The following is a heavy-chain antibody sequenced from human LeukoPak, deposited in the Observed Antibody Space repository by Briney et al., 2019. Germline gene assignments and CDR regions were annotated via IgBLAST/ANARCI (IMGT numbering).Heavy chain of an antibody. CDR2: TSYDGSNE. Sequence: GGSLRLSCAASGFTFSSYGMHWVRQAPGKGLEWVAVTSYDGSNEYYADSVKGRFTISRDNSKNTLYLQMNSLRAEDTAVYYCAKVLLRLGELSPFDYWGQGTLVTVSS. J-gene: IGHJ4*02. CDR1: GFTFSSYG. CDR3: AKVLLRLGELSPFDY. D-gene: IGHD3-16*02. V-gene: IGHV3-30*18.